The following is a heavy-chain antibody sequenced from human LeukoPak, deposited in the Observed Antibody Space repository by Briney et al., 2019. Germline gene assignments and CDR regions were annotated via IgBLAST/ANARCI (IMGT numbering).Heavy chain of an antibody. J-gene: IGHJ4*02. D-gene: IGHD5-24*01. Sequence: PGGSLRLSCSASGFTFSSYAMHWVRQAPGKGLEYVSAISSNGGSTYYADSVKGRFTISRDNSKNTLYLQMSSLRAEDTAVYYCVKGRWLYFFQYWGQGTLVTVSS. CDR1: GFTFSSYA. CDR2: ISSNGGST. V-gene: IGHV3-64D*06. CDR3: VKGRWLYFFQY.